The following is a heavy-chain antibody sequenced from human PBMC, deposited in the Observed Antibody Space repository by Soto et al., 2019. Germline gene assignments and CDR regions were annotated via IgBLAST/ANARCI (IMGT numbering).Heavy chain of an antibody. J-gene: IGHJ6*03. CDR3: ASPAAAGDYYYYYMDD. CDR2: ISSSGSTI. CDR1: GFTFSDYY. Sequence: GGSLRLSCAASGFTFSDYYMSWIRQAPGKGLEWVSYISSSGSTIYYADSVKGRFTISRDNAKNSLYLQMNSLRAEDTAVYYCASPAAAGDYYYYYMDDWGKGTPVTVSS. D-gene: IGHD6-13*01. V-gene: IGHV3-11*01.